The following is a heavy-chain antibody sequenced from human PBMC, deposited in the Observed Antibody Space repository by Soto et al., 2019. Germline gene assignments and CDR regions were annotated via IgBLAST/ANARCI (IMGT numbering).Heavy chain of an antibody. CDR3: ARAIPRSLWFGTWDGMDV. CDR1: GYTYTSYD. CDR2: MNPNSGNT. Sequence: QVQLVQSGAEVKKPGASVKVSCKASGYTYTSYDINWVRQATGQGLEWMGWMNPNSGNTGYAQKFQGRVTMTRNTSISTAYMELSSLRSEDTAVYYWARAIPRSLWFGTWDGMDVWGQGTTVTVSS. V-gene: IGHV1-8*01. J-gene: IGHJ6*02. D-gene: IGHD3-10*01.